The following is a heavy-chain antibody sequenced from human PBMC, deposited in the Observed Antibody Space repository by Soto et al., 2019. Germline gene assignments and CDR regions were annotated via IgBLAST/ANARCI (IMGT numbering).Heavy chain of an antibody. CDR1: GYTFTSYG. CDR3: ARDRLAMVRGVSVAFDI. CDR2: ISAYNGNT. Sequence: GASVKVSCKASGYTFTSYGISWVRQAPGQGLEWMGWISAYNGNTNYAQKLQGRVTMTTDTSTSTAYMELRSLRSDDTAVYYCARDRLAMVRGVSVAFDIWGQGTMVTVSS. V-gene: IGHV1-18*04. D-gene: IGHD3-10*01. J-gene: IGHJ3*02.